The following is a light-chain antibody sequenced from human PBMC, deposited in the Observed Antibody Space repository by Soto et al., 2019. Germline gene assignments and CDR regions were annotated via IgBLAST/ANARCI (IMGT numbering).Light chain of an antibody. V-gene: IGKV3-20*01. Sequence: EIVLTQSPGTLSLSPGESATRSCRASQSIFSSYLAWYQQKPGQAPRLLIYGASSRATGIPDRFSGDGSGTDFTLKISRLEPEDFAVYYCQQYSLSPLTFGGGTKVDIK. CDR2: GAS. J-gene: IGKJ4*01. CDR3: QQYSLSPLT. CDR1: QSIFSSY.